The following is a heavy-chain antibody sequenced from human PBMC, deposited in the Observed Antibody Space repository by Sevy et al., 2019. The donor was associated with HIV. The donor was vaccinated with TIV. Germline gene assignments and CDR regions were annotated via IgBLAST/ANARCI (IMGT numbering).Heavy chain of an antibody. J-gene: IGHJ4*02. CDR1: GFSFRNAW. V-gene: IGHV3-15*01. Sequence: GGSLRLSCAASGFSFRNAWRSWVRQAPGKGLEWVGRIKSKTDGGTRDFAAPARGRFIISRADAKYMLYLQMSSLNVEDTDNYLCAAGVGSSYFDYWGQGILVTVSS. CDR3: AAGVGSSYFDY. CDR2: IKSKTDGGTR. D-gene: IGHD1-26*01.